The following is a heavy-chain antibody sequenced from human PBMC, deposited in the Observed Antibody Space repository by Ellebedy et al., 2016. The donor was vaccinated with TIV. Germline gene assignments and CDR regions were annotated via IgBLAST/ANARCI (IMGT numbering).Heavy chain of an antibody. V-gene: IGHV3-23*01. CDR3: AKGPAGLNYYDSSGYLDH. Sequence: GESLKISCAASGFTFSRYALTWVRQAPGKGLQWVSGISGSGGSTYYADSVRGRFTISRDNSKNTLHLQMDSLRGEDTAVYYCAKGPAGLNYYDSSGYLDHWGQGTLVSVSS. D-gene: IGHD3-22*01. J-gene: IGHJ4*02. CDR2: ISGSGGST. CDR1: GFTFSRYA.